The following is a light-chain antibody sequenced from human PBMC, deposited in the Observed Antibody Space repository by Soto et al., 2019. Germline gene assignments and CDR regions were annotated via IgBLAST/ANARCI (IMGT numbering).Light chain of an antibody. Sequence: IVMTQSPDSLAVSLGERATIKCKSSQSVLYSSNDRSYLAWFQQKPGQPPKALIYWASSRESGVPDRFSGSGSGTDFTLTISRLQAEDVAVYFCQQYFTTPWTFGQGTKVEI. CDR3: QQYFTTPWT. CDR1: QSVLYSSNDRSY. J-gene: IGKJ1*01. CDR2: WAS. V-gene: IGKV4-1*01.